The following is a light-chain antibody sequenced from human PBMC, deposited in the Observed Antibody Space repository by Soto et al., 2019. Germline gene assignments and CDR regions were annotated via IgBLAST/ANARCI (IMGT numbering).Light chain of an antibody. Sequence: QSVLTQPPSASGTPGQRVIISCSGSSSNIGGNYVYWYQQLPGTAPELLFYRNDQRPSGVPDRFSGSKSGTSVSLAISGLRSEDEGDYHCAAWDDSLSGPVFGGGTKLTVL. CDR3: AAWDDSLSGPV. CDR1: SSNIGGNY. V-gene: IGLV1-47*01. J-gene: IGLJ2*01. CDR2: RND.